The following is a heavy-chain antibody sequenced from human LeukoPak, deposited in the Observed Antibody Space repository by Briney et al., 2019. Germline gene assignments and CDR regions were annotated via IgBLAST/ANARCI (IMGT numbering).Heavy chain of an antibody. D-gene: IGHD4-17*01. CDR2: INPNSGGT. J-gene: IGHJ5*02. Sequence: GASVKVSCKASGYTFTGYYMHWVRQAPGQGLEWMGWINPNSGGTNYAQKFQGRVTMTRDTSISTAYMELSRLRSDDTAVYYCARWSDYGDYPNWFDPRGQGTLVTVSS. V-gene: IGHV1-2*02. CDR1: GYTFTGYY. CDR3: ARWSDYGDYPNWFDP.